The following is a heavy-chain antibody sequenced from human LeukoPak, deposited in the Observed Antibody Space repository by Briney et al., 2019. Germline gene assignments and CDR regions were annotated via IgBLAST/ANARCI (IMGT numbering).Heavy chain of an antibody. D-gene: IGHD6-13*01. J-gene: IGHJ4*02. Sequence: GGSLRLSCAASGFTFSSYGMHWVRQAPGKGLEWVAVISYDGSNKYYADSVKGRFTISRDNSKNTLYLQMNSLRAEDTAVYYCAKDQERIAAAGTIDYWGQGTLVTVSS. CDR3: AKDQERIAAAGTIDY. CDR1: GFTFSSYG. CDR2: ISYDGSNK. V-gene: IGHV3-30*18.